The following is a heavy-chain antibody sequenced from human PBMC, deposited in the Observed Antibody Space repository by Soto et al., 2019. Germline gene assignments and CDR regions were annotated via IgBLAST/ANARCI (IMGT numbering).Heavy chain of an antibody. D-gene: IGHD6-6*01. J-gene: IGHJ2*01. Sequence: PGGALRLSCAASVFTFDAYAMRWVRQAPGKGLEWVSGIGWNSGSIGYADSVKGRFTISRDNAKNSLYLQMNSLRAEDTALYYCAKSARPGWYFELWGRGTMVTVS. CDR1: VFTFDAYA. V-gene: IGHV3-9*01. CDR2: IGWNSGSI. CDR3: AKSARPGWYFEL.